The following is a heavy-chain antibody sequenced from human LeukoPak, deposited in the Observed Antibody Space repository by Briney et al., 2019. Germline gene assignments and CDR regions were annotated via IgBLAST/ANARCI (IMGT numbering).Heavy chain of an antibody. CDR2: ISSSTSYI. CDR3: VRVRSESFIDY. Sequence: PGGSLRLSCAASGFTFSSYSMNWIRQAPGKGLEWVSSISSSTSYIYYADSVKGRFTISKDNAKNSLYLQMSSLKIEDTAVYYCVRVRSESFIDYWGQGTLVTVSS. V-gene: IGHV3-21*04. CDR1: GFTFSSYS. J-gene: IGHJ4*02. D-gene: IGHD1-26*01.